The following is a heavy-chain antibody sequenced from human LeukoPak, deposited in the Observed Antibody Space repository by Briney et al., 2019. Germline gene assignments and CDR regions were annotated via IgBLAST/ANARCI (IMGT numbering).Heavy chain of an antibody. J-gene: IGHJ5*02. V-gene: IGHV4-61*02. D-gene: IGHD3-3*01. CDR1: GGSISSGSYY. CDR2: IYTSGST. Sequence: SQTLFLTCTVSGGSISSGSYYWSWIRQPAGKGLEWIGRIYTSGSTNYNPSLKSRVTISVDTSKNQFSLKLSSVTAADTAVYYCARDFTIFGVVTSFDPWGQGTLVTVSS. CDR3: ARDFTIFGVVTSFDP.